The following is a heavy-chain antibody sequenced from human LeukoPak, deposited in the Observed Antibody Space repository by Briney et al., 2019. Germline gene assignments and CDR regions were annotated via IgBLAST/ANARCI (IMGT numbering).Heavy chain of an antibody. Sequence: GDSLKISCKGSGYSFTSYWIGWVRQMPGKGLEWMGVIYPGDSDTRYSPSFQGQVTISADKSISTAYLQWSSLKASDTAMYYCARQGRITMVRGVMDRWGQGTLVTVSS. CDR1: GYSFTSYW. CDR3: ARQGRITMVRGVMDR. D-gene: IGHD3-10*01. CDR2: IYPGDSDT. V-gene: IGHV5-51*01. J-gene: IGHJ5*02.